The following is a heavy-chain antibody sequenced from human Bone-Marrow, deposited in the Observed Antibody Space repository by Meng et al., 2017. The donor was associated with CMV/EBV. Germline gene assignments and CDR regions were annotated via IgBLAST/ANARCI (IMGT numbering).Heavy chain of an antibody. CDR2: IYPGDSET. J-gene: IGHJ4*02. CDR1: GYSFSGYW. D-gene: IGHD2-15*01. Sequence: GESLKISCKGSGYSFSGYWIAWVRQTPEKGLEWMGIIYPGDSETRYSPSFQGQVTISADRTISAAYLQWSSLKASDTAMYYCASQGYDPQGTFDYWGQGTLVTVSS. V-gene: IGHV5-51*01. CDR3: ASQGYDPQGTFDY.